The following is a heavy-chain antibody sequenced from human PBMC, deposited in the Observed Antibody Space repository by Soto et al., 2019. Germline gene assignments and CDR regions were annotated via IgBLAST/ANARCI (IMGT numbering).Heavy chain of an antibody. CDR1: GFTFSSYG. CDR2: ISYDGSNK. CDR3: AKDSSNPGLRWELLVGLWGLYGMDV. D-gene: IGHD1-26*01. V-gene: IGHV3-30*18. J-gene: IGHJ6*02. Sequence: GGSLRLSCAASGFTFSSYGMHWVRQAPGKGLEWVAVISYDGSNKYYADSVKGRFTISRDNSKNTLYLQMNSLRAEDTAVYYCAKDSSNPGLRWELLVGLWGLYGMDVWGQGTTVTVSS.